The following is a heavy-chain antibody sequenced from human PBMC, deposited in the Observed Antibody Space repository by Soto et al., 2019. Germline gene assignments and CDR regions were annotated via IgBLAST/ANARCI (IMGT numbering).Heavy chain of an antibody. J-gene: IGHJ3*02. CDR3: ARVPPGNWGIIWDHAFYI. Sequence: AVKVSCKASGGPFSSYAISWVRQAPGQGLEWMGGIIPIFGTANYAQKYPGRVTITADESTSTAYMELSSLRSEDTALYYCARVPPGNWGIIWDHAFYIWGQGTMVTVSS. D-gene: IGHD7-27*01. CDR2: IIPIFGTA. V-gene: IGHV1-69*13. CDR1: GGPFSSYA.